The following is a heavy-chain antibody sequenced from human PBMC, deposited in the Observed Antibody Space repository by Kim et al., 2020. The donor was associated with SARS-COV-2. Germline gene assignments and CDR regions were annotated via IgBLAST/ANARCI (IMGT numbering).Heavy chain of an antibody. CDR3: ARRGRIAVAGTPFDY. Sequence: SETLSLTCAVYGGSFSGYYWSWIRQPPGKGLEWIGEINHSGSTNYNPSLKSRVTISVDTSKNQFSLKLSSVTAADTAVYYCARRGRIAVAGTPFDYWGQGTLVTVSS. CDR2: INHSGST. J-gene: IGHJ4*02. V-gene: IGHV4-34*01. D-gene: IGHD6-19*01. CDR1: GGSFSGYY.